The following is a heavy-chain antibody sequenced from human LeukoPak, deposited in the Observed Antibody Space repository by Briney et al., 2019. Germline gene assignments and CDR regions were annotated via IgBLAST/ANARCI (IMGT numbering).Heavy chain of an antibody. V-gene: IGHV1-2*06. Sequence: ASVKVSCKASGYTFTGYYMHWVRQAPGQGLEWMGRINPNSGGTNYAQKFQGRVTMTRDTSISTAYMELSRLRSDDTAVYYCARDRYCSSTSCYAAGWFDPWGPGTLVTVSS. CDR1: GYTFTGYY. CDR3: ARDRYCSSTSCYAAGWFDP. D-gene: IGHD2-2*01. J-gene: IGHJ5*02. CDR2: INPNSGGT.